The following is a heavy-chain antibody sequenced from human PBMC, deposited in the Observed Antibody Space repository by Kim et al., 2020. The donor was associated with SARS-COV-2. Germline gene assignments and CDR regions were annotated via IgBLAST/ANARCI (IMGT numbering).Heavy chain of an antibody. V-gene: IGHV3-23*01. CDR2: ISGGGGDT. CDR3: VKVHYEYGEYARGMDV. D-gene: IGHD4-17*01. CDR1: GFSFGAYV. J-gene: IGHJ6*02. Sequence: GGSLRLSCAASGFSFGAYVMSWVRQAPGKGLEWVSGISGGGGDTYYTDSVKGRFRISRDNAMNTLYLQMNSLKAEDTAHYYCVKVHYEYGEYARGMDVWGQGTTVTVSS.